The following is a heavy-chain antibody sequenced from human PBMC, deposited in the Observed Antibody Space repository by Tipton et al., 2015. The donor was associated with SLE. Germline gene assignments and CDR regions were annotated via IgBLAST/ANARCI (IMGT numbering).Heavy chain of an antibody. Sequence: TLSLTCAVYGGSFSNYSWTWIRQPPGKGLEWIGEIHHSGSTYYNPSLKSRVTISVDTSKNQFSLKLSSVTAADTAVYYCARDRFDSSGYTLFDSWGQGTLVTVSS. D-gene: IGHD3-22*01. V-gene: IGHV4-34*01. CDR1: GGSFSNYS. J-gene: IGHJ4*02. CDR2: IHHSGST. CDR3: ARDRFDSSGYTLFDS.